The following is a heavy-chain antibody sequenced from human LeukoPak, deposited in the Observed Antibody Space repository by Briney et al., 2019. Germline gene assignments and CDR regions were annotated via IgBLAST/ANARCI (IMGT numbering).Heavy chain of an antibody. Sequence: GGSLRLSCTAPGFTFGDYAMSWFRQAPGKGLEWVGFIRSKAYGGTTEYAASVKGRFTISRDDSKSIAYLQMNSLKTEDTAVYYCTLGPVYYYYGMDVWGQGTTVTVSS. J-gene: IGHJ6*02. CDR2: IRSKAYGGTT. V-gene: IGHV3-49*03. CDR1: GFTFGDYA. D-gene: IGHD7-27*01. CDR3: TLGPVYYYYGMDV.